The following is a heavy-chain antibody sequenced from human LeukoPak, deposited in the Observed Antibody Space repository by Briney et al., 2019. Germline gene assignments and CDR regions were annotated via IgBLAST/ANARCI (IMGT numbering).Heavy chain of an antibody. CDR3: ARGTGSATGRWFDP. D-gene: IGHD3-10*01. CDR1: GYIFTGYY. Sequence: ASVKVSCKASGYIFTGYYMHWVRQAPGQGLEWMGWINPNSGGTNYAQKFQSRVTMTRDTSISTAYMELSRLRSDDTAVYYCARGTGSATGRWFDPWGQGTLVTVSS. CDR2: INPNSGGT. J-gene: IGHJ5*02. V-gene: IGHV1-2*02.